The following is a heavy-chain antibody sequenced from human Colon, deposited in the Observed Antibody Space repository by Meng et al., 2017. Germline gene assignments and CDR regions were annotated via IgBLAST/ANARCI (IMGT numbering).Heavy chain of an antibody. CDR2: INPNSGGT. CDR3: ARDRPLTGDFSDY. J-gene: IGHJ4*02. D-gene: IGHD2-21*02. Sequence: ASVKVSCKASGYTFTGYYMHRVRQAPGQGLEWMGRINPNSGGTNYAQKFQGRVTMTRDTSISTAYMELSRLRSDDTAVYYCARDRPLTGDFSDYWGQGTLVTVAS. CDR1: GYTFTGYY. V-gene: IGHV1-2*06.